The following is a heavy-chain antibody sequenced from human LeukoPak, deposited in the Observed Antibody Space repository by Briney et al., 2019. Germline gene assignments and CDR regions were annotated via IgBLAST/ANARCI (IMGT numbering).Heavy chain of an antibody. J-gene: IGHJ4*02. CDR1: GFTFSSYG. CDR3: ARGDKSSGWYFLDY. V-gene: IGHV3-21*01. D-gene: IGHD6-19*01. CDR2: ISSSSSYI. Sequence: PGGSLRLSCAASGFTFSSYGMNWVRQAPGKGLEWVSSISSSSSYIYYTDSVKGRFTIPRDNAKTSLNLQMNSLRAEDTAVYYCARGDKSSGWYFLDYWGRGTLVTVSS.